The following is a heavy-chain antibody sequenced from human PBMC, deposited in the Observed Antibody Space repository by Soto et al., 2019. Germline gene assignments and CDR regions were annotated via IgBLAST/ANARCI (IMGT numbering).Heavy chain of an antibody. V-gene: IGHV3-23*01. CDR2: ISGSGGST. CDR1: GFTFSSYA. CDR3: AKGSGWDPLPANDY. J-gene: IGHJ4*02. Sequence: PGGSLRLSCAASGFTFSSYAMSWVRQAPGKGLEWVSAISGSGGSTYYADSVKGRFTISRDNSKNTLYLQMNSLRAEDTAVYYSAKGSGWDPLPANDYWGQGTLVTVSS. D-gene: IGHD6-19*01.